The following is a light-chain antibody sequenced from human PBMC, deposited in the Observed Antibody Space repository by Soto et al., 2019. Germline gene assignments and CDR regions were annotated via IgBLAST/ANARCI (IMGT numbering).Light chain of an antibody. J-gene: IGKJ2*01. CDR2: DAS. CDR3: LQDFNYPVT. V-gene: IGKV1-6*01. CDR1: QIIRSD. Sequence: AIQMTQSPSSLSASVGDRVTITCRASQIIRSDLGWYQQKPGKAPKLLIYDASSLQSGVPSRFSGSGSDRDFTLTIISLQPEDFGTYYCLQDFNYPVTFGQGTKLEIK.